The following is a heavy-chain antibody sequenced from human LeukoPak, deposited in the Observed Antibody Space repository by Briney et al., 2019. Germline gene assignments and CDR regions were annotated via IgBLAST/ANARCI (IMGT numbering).Heavy chain of an antibody. D-gene: IGHD3-10*01. CDR2: IYWDDDK. CDR3: AHSTHYYGSGSWGAFDI. J-gene: IGHJ3*02. CDR1: GFSLSTSGVG. Sequence: AGPTLVNPPQTLTLTCTFPGFSLSTSGVGVGWIRQPPGKALEWLALIYWDDDKPYTPSLKRMLTIHKDNSKNQVVLTMTNMDPVDTATYYCAHSTHYYGSGSWGAFDIWGQGTMVTVSS. V-gene: IGHV2-5*02.